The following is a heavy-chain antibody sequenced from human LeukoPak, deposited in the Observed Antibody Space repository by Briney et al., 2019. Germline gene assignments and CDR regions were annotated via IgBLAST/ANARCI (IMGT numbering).Heavy chain of an antibody. CDR3: ARDQGYCSSTSCPYYYYYYGMDV. J-gene: IGHJ6*02. V-gene: IGHV1-2*06. CDR1: GYTFTGYY. CDR2: INLNSGGT. D-gene: IGHD2-2*01. Sequence: APVKVSCKASGYTFTGYYMHWVRQAPGQGLEWMGRINLNSGGTNYAQKFQGRVTMTRDTSISTAYMELSRLRSDDTAVYYCARDQGYCSSTSCPYYYYYYGMDVWGQGTTVTVSS.